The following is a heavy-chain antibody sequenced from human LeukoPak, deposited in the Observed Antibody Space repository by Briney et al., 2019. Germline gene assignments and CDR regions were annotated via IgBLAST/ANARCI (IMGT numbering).Heavy chain of an antibody. J-gene: IGHJ5*02. CDR2: IIPIFGTA. D-gene: IGHD2-15*01. V-gene: IGHV1-69*01. Sequence: SVKVSCKASGGTFSSYAISWVRQAPGQGLEWMGGIIPIFGTANYAQKFQGRVTITVDESTSTAYMELSSLRSEDTAVYYCAREPNELGYCSGGSCYPWGQGTLVTVSS. CDR3: AREPNELGYCSGGSCYP. CDR1: GGTFSSYA.